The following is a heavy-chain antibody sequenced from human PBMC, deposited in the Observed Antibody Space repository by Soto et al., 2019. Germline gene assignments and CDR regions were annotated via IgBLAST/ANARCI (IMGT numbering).Heavy chain of an antibody. CDR2: ISRDGRST. V-gene: IGHV3-64D*08. CDR3: VKEANPFINTLVVLIFDY. D-gene: IGHD3-22*01. J-gene: IGHJ4*02. Sequence: PGGSLRLSCSASGFTFSMHSMHWVRQTPGKALEYVSAISRDGRSTFYADSVKGRFTISRDNSKNTLYLRMNSLRSDDTAVYYWVKEANPFINTLVVLIFDYWGQGTQVTVSS. CDR1: GFTFSMHS.